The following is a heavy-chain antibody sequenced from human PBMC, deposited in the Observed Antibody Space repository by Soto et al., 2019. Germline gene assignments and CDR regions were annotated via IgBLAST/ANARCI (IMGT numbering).Heavy chain of an antibody. CDR2: ISPYTGNT. CDR1: GYIFVNYG. J-gene: IGHJ6*02. V-gene: IGHV1-18*01. CDR3: VMVDNYVTPTPQDV. D-gene: IGHD3-16*01. Sequence: QVQLVQSGDEVKKPGASVKASCKASGYIFVNYGIAWVRQAPGQGLEWMGWISPYTGNTHSATKVQGRLTMTTDTSPSTAYMDLGSLTSDDTAVYYCVMVDNYVTPTPQDVWGQGTTVTVSS.